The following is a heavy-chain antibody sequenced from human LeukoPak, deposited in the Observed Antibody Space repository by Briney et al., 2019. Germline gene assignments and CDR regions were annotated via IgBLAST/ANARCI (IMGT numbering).Heavy chain of an antibody. D-gene: IGHD6-13*01. CDR3: ARVEDSSSWCFDY. CDR1: GFTLSSYW. CDR2: INSDGSST. V-gene: IGHV3-74*01. J-gene: IGHJ4*02. Sequence: GGSLRLSCAASGFTLSSYWMHWVRQAPGKGLVWVSRINSDGSSTSYADSVKGRFTISRDNAKNTLYLQMNSLRAEDTGVYYCARVEDSSSWCFDYWGQGTLVTVSS.